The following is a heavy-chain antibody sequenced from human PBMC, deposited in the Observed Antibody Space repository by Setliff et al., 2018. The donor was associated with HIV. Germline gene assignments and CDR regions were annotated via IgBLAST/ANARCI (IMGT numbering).Heavy chain of an antibody. Sequence: PSETLSLTCTVSGGSISIISYSWGWIRQPPGKGLEYIGSIYYSGSTYHNPSLKSRVTISVDTSKNQFSLNLSSVTAADTAVYYCARVDCSGTSCYRDSYYYMDVWGKGATVTVSS. CDR1: GGSISIISYS. J-gene: IGHJ6*03. CDR3: ARVDCSGTSCYRDSYYYMDV. CDR2: IYYSGST. V-gene: IGHV4-39*01. D-gene: IGHD2-2*01.